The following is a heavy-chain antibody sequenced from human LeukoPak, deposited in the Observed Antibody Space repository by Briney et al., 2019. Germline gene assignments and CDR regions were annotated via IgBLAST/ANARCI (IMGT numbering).Heavy chain of an antibody. CDR2: ISAYNGNT. Sequence: ASVKVSCKASGYTFTSYGISWVRQAPGQGLEWMGWISAYNGNTNYAQKLQGRVTMTTDTSTSTAYMELRSLRSDDTAVYYCARALLTTVSRYYSGMDVWGQGTTVTVSS. CDR3: ARALLTTVSRYYSGMDV. V-gene: IGHV1-18*01. CDR1: GYTFTSYG. J-gene: IGHJ6*02. D-gene: IGHD4-11*01.